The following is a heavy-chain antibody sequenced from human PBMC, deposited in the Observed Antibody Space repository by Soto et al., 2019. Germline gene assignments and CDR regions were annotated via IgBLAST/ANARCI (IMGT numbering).Heavy chain of an antibody. Sequence: QVQLVQSGAEVKKPGASVTVSCKASGYTFTSHGISWVRQAPGQGLEWMGWISTYNGNTNYAQKLQGTVTMTTDTSTTTAYMELRSLRSDDTAVYYCARDAGVTIYTRDTFDMWGQGTVVTVSS. CDR3: ARDAGVTIYTRDTFDM. CDR1: GYTFTSHG. V-gene: IGHV1-18*01. J-gene: IGHJ3*02. CDR2: ISTYNGNT. D-gene: IGHD3-10*01.